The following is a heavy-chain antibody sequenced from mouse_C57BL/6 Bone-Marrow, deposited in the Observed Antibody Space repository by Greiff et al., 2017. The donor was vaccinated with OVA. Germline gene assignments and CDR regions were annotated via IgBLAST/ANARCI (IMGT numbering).Heavy chain of an antibody. Sequence: QVQLQQSGPELVKPGASVKLSCKASGYTFTSYDINWVKQRPGQGLEWLGWIYPRAGRPKSTETFTGKATLTVDTSSSTAYMELHSLTSEDSAVYFCARTDYGTVDYWGQGTTLTVSS. V-gene: IGHV1-85*01. CDR3: ARTDYGTVDY. D-gene: IGHD1-1*01. CDR1: GYTFTSYD. CDR2: IYPRAGRP. J-gene: IGHJ2*01.